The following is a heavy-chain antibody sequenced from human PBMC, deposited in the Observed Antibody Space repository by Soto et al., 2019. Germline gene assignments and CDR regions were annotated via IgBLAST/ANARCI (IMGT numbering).Heavy chain of an antibody. Sequence: VQLVESGGDLVQPGGSLRLSCVGSGFTFSSYWMGWARQTPGKGLEWVATIKADGTEKYYVDSVKGRFTFSRDNAKTSVYLEMNSLRAEDTAVYYCVTAVRGYNANGDLWGQGTTVTVSS. V-gene: IGHV3-7*03. CDR2: IKADGTEK. J-gene: IGHJ6*02. CDR3: VTAVRGYNANGDL. CDR1: GFTFSSYW. D-gene: IGHD5-12*01.